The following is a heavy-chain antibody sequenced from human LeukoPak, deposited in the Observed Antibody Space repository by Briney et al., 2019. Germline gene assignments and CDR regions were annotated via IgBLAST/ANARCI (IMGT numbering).Heavy chain of an antibody. CDR3: ATVSF. V-gene: IGHV1-24*01. Sequence: ASVKVSCKASGYTFTSYYIHWVRQAPGKGLEWMGGCHPEEGETIYAQKFQGRVTMTEDTSTDTAYMELSSLRSEDTAVYYCATVSFWGQGTLVTVSS. J-gene: IGHJ4*02. CDR1: GYTFTSYY. D-gene: IGHD2/OR15-2a*01. CDR2: CHPEEGET.